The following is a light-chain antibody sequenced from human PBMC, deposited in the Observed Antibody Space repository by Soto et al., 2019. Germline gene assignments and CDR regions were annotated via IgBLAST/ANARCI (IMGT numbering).Light chain of an antibody. CDR3: CSYAVSSPYV. CDR1: SSDVGSYNL. J-gene: IGLJ1*01. Sequence: QSALTQPASVSGSPGQSITISCTGTSSDVGSYNLVSWYQQHPGKAPKLMIYEVSKRPSGVSNRFSGSKSGNTASLTISGLQAEDEADYYCCSYAVSSPYVFGTETKVTV. CDR2: EVS. V-gene: IGLV2-23*02.